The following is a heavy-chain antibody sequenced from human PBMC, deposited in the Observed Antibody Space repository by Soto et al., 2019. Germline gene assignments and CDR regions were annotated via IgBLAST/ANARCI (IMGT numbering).Heavy chain of an antibody. V-gene: IGHV1-2*02. Sequence: QVQLVQSGAEVKKPGASVNVSCKASGYTFTVYYMHWVRQAPGQGLEWMGWINPKSGGTMYPQKFRGRVTTTWDTSISRAYMALTRLRSDDTAVYYCARDLVKGGGSAGFDYWGQGTLVNVSS. CDR1: GYTFTVYY. CDR2: INPKSGGT. CDR3: ARDLVKGGGSAGFDY. D-gene: IGHD1-26*01. J-gene: IGHJ4*02.